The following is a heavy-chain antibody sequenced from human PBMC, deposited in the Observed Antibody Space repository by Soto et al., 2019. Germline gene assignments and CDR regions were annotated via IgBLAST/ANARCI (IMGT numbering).Heavy chain of an antibody. Sequence: PGGSLRLSCAASGFTFSSYSMNWVRQAPGKGLEWVSSISSGSDYIFYADSVKGRFTISRDNAKNSLFLQMNSLTAEDTAEYYCARSPLGDAFNVWGQGTVVTVSS. D-gene: IGHD6-6*01. J-gene: IGHJ3*01. CDR3: ARSPLGDAFNV. V-gene: IGHV3-21*01. CDR2: ISSGSDYI. CDR1: GFTFSSYS.